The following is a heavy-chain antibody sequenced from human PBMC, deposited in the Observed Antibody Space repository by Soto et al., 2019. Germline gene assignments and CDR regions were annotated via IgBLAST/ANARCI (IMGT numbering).Heavy chain of an antibody. CDR2: IDSYSNFI. J-gene: IGHJ4*01. CDR1: GFTFSRYS. D-gene: IGHD2-2*02. Sequence: GGSLRLSCSASGFTFSRYSMNWVRHAPGKGLEWVSSIDSYSNFIYYADSVKGRFIISRDNARNSLFLQMSSLRAEDTAVYYWPTHPKLCVRYMDGNVQWAHGALATV. V-gene: IGHV3-21*01. CDR3: PTHPKLCVRYMDGNVQ.